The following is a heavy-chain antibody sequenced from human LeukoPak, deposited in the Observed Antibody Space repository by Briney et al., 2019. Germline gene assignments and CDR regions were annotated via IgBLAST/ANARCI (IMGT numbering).Heavy chain of an antibody. D-gene: IGHD3-10*01. CDR2: IKQDGSEK. V-gene: IGHV3-7*04. CDR3: ARDRTMVRGVIGY. J-gene: IGHJ4*02. CDR1: GLTFTNAW. Sequence: PGGSLRLSCAAYGLTFTNAWMSWVRQAPGKGLEWVANIKQDGSEKYYVESVKGRFTISRDNAKNSLYLQMNSLRAEDTAVYYCARDRTMVRGVIGYWGQGTLVTVSS.